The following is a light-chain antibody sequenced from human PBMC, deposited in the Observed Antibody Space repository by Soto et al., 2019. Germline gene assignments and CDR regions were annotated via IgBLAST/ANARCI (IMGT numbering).Light chain of an antibody. J-gene: IGKJ5*01. CDR1: RNVSIY. CDR2: ATS. CDR3: QQSYEMDS. V-gene: IGKV1-39*01. Sequence: EIPLTQSPSSLAASVGDRLTLTCRASRNVSIYLNWYQHKPGKGPTLLIHATSSLQIGLPSRFSGCGGGTDFTLATRTLKAEDFGTYDGQQSYEMDSFGHGTLLVSK.